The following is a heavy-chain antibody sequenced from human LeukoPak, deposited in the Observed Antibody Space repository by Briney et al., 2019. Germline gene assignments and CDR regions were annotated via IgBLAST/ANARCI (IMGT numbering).Heavy chain of an antibody. CDR3: ARGANDFWSGSKYYYYYMDV. CDR1: GGSIDSGDYY. Sequence: SSETLSLTCTVSGGSIDSGDYYWSWIRQHPGKGLEWIGYIYYSGSTYYNTSLKSRVTISVDTSKNQFSLKLNSVTAADTAVYYCARGANDFWSGSKYYYYYMDVWSKGTTVTVSS. CDR2: IYYSGST. V-gene: IGHV4-31*03. D-gene: IGHD3-3*01. J-gene: IGHJ6*03.